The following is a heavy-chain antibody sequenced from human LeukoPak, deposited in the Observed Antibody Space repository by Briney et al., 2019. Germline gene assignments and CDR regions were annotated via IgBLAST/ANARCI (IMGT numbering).Heavy chain of an antibody. CDR2: VSYDGGTT. CDR1: GFTFSTYG. Sequence: GGSLRLSCAASGFTFSTYGMHWVRQAAGKGLEWVAVVSYDGGTTYYADSVKVRFTIYRDNSKNTLYLQVNSLRPEDTAVYFCAREGLGSGSSFSAWFDPWGQGTLVTVSS. V-gene: IGHV3-30*03. CDR3: AREGLGSGSSFSAWFDP. D-gene: IGHD3-10*01. J-gene: IGHJ5*02.